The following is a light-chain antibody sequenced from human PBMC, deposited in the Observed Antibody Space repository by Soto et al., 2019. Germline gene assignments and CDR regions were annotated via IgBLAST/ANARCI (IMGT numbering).Light chain of an antibody. V-gene: IGKV1-5*01. Sequence: DIQRTKSPSTLSAAIGDRVTLTGLAIQSLTCRLAWYQHKPGRPPKLLIYDVSILESGVPSRFSGSESGTDFTLTISSLRPDDFATFYCQQYKVYPYTFGQGTRLDI. CDR3: QQYKVYPYT. CDR2: DVS. J-gene: IGKJ2*01. CDR1: QSLTCR.